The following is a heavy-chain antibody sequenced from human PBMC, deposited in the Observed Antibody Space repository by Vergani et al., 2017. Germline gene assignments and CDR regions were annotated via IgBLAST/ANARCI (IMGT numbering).Heavy chain of an antibody. CDR1: ESSFISNE. Sequence: EVQLVQSGPEVKKPGESLKISCKYSESSFISNEIAWVRQMSGKGIQWMGNINPIDSKIAYSPSFQGQAIMSLDKSITTAYLQWRSLKASDTAIYYCTRHVPCGDGACLHFDHWGQGTQVTVSS. J-gene: IGHJ4*02. V-gene: IGHV5-51*01. CDR2: INPIDSKI. D-gene: IGHD2-21*01. CDR3: TRHVPCGDGACLHFDH.